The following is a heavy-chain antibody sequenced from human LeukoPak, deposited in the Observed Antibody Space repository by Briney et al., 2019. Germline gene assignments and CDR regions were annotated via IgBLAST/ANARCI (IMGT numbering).Heavy chain of an antibody. Sequence: ASVKVSCKASGYTFTSYYMHWVRQAPGQRLEWMGWINAGNGNTKYSQKFQGRVTITRDTSASTAYMELSSLRSEDTAVYYCARGNQWLSHFDYWGQGTLVTVSS. D-gene: IGHD6-19*01. V-gene: IGHV1-3*01. CDR2: INAGNGNT. J-gene: IGHJ4*02. CDR3: ARGNQWLSHFDY. CDR1: GYTFTSYY.